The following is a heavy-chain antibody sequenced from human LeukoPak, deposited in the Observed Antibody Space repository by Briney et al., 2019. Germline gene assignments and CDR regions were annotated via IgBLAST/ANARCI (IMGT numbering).Heavy chain of an antibody. D-gene: IGHD3-10*01. J-gene: IGHJ5*02. V-gene: IGHV5-51*01. CDR2: MSPGDSDT. CDR3: ARPSHKGSYFPFEA. CDR1: GYDFSNYW. Sequence: GESLKISCKGSGYDFSNYWIAWVRQMPGKGVECLGIMSPGDSDTKYSPSFEGQVTISADMSISTAYLQWTSLKTSDTAMYFCARPSHKGSYFPFEAWGQGTLVTVSS.